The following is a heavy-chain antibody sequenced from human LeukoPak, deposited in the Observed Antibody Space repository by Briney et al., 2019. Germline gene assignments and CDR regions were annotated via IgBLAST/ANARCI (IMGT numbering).Heavy chain of an antibody. J-gene: IGHJ4*02. CDR2: ISSTGSAL. Sequence: PGGSLRLSRAASGFTFSTYGMNWVRQAPGKGLEWVSYISSTGSALYNGDSVKGRFTISRDNAKNSLYLQMNSLRDEDTALYYCTRAFATYDYWGQGTLVSVSS. CDR3: TRAFATYDY. V-gene: IGHV3-48*02. CDR1: GFTFSTYG.